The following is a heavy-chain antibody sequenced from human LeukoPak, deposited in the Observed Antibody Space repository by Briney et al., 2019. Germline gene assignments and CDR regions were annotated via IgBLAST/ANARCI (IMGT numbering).Heavy chain of an antibody. CDR2: IYYSGTT. Sequence: SETLSLTCTISGASIDSYYWSWIRQPPGKGLEWIGYIYYSGTTNYNPSLKRRVTISVDTSKNQFSLKLSSVTAADTAVYYCARGRGDDSSGYRLYYYYYYYMDVWGKGTTVTVSS. D-gene: IGHD3-22*01. CDR3: ARGRGDDSSGYRLYYYYYYYMDV. J-gene: IGHJ6*03. CDR1: GASIDSYY. V-gene: IGHV4-59*12.